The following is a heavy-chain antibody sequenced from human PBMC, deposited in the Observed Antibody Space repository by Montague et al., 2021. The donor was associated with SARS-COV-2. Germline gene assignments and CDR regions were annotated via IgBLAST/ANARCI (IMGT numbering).Heavy chain of an antibody. J-gene: IGHJ4*02. CDR1: GSSISAANW. CDR3: ARKGSGRSDLAY. V-gene: IGHV4/OR15-8*01. D-gene: IGHD1-26*01. Sequence: SETLSLTCFRLGSSISAANWWTTLLLSPHMSLSYVVDIYHTESTKYKPSLKSRVSMSVDKSWNQFSLRLTSVTAADTAIYYCARKGSGRSDLAYWGQGTLVTVSS. CDR2: IYHTEST.